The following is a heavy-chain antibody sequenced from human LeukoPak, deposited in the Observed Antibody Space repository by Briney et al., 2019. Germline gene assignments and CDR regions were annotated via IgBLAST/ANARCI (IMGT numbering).Heavy chain of an antibody. D-gene: IGHD2-21*02. CDR2: IYYSGST. CDR3: AGGVRRGGDYYFDY. J-gene: IGHJ4*02. V-gene: IGHV4-59*08. CDR1: GGSISSYY. Sequence: SETLSLTCTVSGGSISSYYWSWIRQPPGKGLEWIGYIYYSGSTNYNPSLKSRVTISVDTSKNQFSLKLSSVTAADTAVYYCAGGVRRGGDYYFDYWGQGTLVTVSS.